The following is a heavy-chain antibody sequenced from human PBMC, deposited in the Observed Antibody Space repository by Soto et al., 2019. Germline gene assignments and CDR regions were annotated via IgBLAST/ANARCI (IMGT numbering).Heavy chain of an antibody. CDR2: LSGTGDHT. CDR3: ARMPTDPRRYMYFDY. D-gene: IGHD2-2*02. Sequence: PGGSLRLSCAASGFIFDDYAMSWVRRTPGKGLEWVSALSGTGDHTYYADSVKGRFTISRDNSKNTLYLQMNSLRAGDTAVYYCARMPTDPRRYMYFDYWGQGTLVTVSS. J-gene: IGHJ4*02. CDR1: GFIFDDYA. V-gene: IGHV3-23*01.